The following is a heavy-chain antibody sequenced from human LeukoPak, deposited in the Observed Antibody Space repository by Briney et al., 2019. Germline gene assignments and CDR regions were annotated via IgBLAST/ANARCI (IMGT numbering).Heavy chain of an antibody. D-gene: IGHD2-21*01. V-gene: IGHV5-51*01. CDR1: GYSFTSYW. CDR2: IYPGDSDT. J-gene: IGHJ6*03. CDR3: ARLVNYYYYYMDV. Sequence: GESLKISCKGSGYSFTSYWIGWVRQMPGKGLECMGIIYPGDSDTRYSPSFQGQVTISADRSISTAYLQWSSLKASDTAMYYCARLVNYYYYYMDVWGKGTTVTVSS.